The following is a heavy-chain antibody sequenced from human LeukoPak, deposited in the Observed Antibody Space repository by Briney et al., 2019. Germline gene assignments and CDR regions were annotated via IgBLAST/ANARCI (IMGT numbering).Heavy chain of an antibody. Sequence: GGSLRLSCAASEFTFSDIYMSWVRQAPGRGLEWLSYVSPSTTSSNYADSVKGRFTISRDNAKNSLYLQMNSLRADDTALYYCAGAVPGHYCFDYWGQGTLVTVSS. D-gene: IGHD6-19*01. J-gene: IGHJ4*02. CDR1: EFTFSDIY. V-gene: IGHV3-11*03. CDR3: AGAVPGHYCFDY. CDR2: VSPSTTSS.